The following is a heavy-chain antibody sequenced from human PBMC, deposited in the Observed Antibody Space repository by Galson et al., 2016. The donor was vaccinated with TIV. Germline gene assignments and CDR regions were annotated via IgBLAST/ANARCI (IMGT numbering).Heavy chain of an antibody. Sequence: SGAEVKKPGESLKISCAASGFTFNNYAMTWVRQAPGKGLEWVSGISASGGENYAESVKGRFTITRDNSKNTLFLQMNSLRVEDTAVYYCAKDLASGLFRYRDASDVWGQGTMVTVSS. CDR2: ISASGGE. CDR1: GFTFNNYA. CDR3: AKDLASGLFRYRDASDV. J-gene: IGHJ3*01. D-gene: IGHD3-9*01. V-gene: IGHV3-23*01.